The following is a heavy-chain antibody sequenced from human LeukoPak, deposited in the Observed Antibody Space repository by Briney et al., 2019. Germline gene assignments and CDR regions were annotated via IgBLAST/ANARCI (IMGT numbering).Heavy chain of an antibody. CDR1: GFTFSRYW. Sequence: GGSLRLSCAASGFTFSRYWMSWVRQAPGKGLEWVANIKQDGSEKYYVDSVKGRFTISRDNAKNSLYLQMNSLRAEDTAVYYCARDLDPIAAAGTALGYFDYWGQGTLVTVSS. D-gene: IGHD6-13*01. J-gene: IGHJ4*02. CDR2: IKQDGSEK. V-gene: IGHV3-7*01. CDR3: ARDLDPIAAAGTALGYFDY.